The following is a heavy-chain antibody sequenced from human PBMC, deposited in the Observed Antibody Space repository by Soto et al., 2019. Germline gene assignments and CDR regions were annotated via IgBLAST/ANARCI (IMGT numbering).Heavy chain of an antibody. J-gene: IGHJ5*02. CDR1: GYTFTSYA. Sequence: QVQLVQSGAEVKKPGASVKVSCTASGYTFTSYAMHWVRQAPGQRLEWMGWINAGNGNTKYSQKFQGRVTITRDTSASTAYMELSSLRSEDTAVYYCARAKPVDIVATILYDNYEYGANGAWFDPWGQGTLVTVSS. V-gene: IGHV1-3*01. CDR3: ARAKPVDIVATILYDNYEYGANGAWFDP. D-gene: IGHD5-12*01. CDR2: INAGNGNT.